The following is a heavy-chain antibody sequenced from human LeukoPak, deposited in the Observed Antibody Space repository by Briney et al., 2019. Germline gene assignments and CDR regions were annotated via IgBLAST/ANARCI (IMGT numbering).Heavy chain of an antibody. D-gene: IGHD2-2*01. V-gene: IGHV1-58*01. CDR1: GFTFTSSA. CDR2: IVVGSGNT. Sequence: SVKVSCKASGFTFTSSAVQWVRQARGQRLEWIGWIVVGSGNTNYAQKFQERVTITSDMSTSTAYMELSSLRSEDTAVYYCARDHGCSSTSCQDAFDIWGQGTMVTVSS. CDR3: ARDHGCSSTSCQDAFDI. J-gene: IGHJ3*02.